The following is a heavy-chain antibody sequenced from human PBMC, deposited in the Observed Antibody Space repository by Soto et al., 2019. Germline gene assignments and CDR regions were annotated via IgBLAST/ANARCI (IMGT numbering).Heavy chain of an antibody. D-gene: IGHD4-17*01. CDR3: ARVYGDYVQHENWFDP. Sequence: LSLTCAVSGYSISSGYYWGWIRQPPGKGLEWIGSIYHSGSTYYNPSLKSRVTISVDTSKNQFSLKLSSVTAADTAVYYCARVYGDYVQHENWFDPWGQGTLVTVSS. J-gene: IGHJ5*02. V-gene: IGHV4-38-2*01. CDR1: GYSISSGYY. CDR2: IYHSGST.